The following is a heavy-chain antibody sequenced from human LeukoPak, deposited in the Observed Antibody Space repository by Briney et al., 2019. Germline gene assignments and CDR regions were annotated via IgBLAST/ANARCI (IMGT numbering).Heavy chain of an antibody. J-gene: IGHJ4*02. CDR2: IYYTGST. CDR3: ASRKLGNDY. V-gene: IGHV4-59*01. Sequence: PSETLSLTCTVSGGSISSYYWSWIRQSPGKGLEWIGYIYYTGSTTYNPSLKSRVTISADTSKNQFSLKLSSVTAAEKAVYYCASRKLGNDYWGQGTLVPVSS. CDR1: GGSISSYY. D-gene: IGHD7-27*01.